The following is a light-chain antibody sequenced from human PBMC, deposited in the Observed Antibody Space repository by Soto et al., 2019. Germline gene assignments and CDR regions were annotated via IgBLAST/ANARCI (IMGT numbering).Light chain of an antibody. V-gene: IGLV1-44*01. CDR1: SSNVGSNT. CDR2: SNN. CDR3: GAWDDSINGVV. J-gene: IGLJ2*01. Sequence: QSVLTQPPSASGTPGQRVTISCCGSSSNVGSNTVNWYQQLPGTAPKLLIYSNNQRPSGVPDRFSGSKSGTSASLAISGLQSEDEADDYCGAWDDSINGVVFGGGTKLTVL.